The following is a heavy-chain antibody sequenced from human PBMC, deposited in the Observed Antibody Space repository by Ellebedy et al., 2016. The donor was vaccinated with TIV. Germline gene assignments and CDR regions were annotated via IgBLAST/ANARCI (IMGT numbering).Heavy chain of an antibody. J-gene: IGHJ4*02. Sequence: PGGSLRLSCVASGFTFSSYAMSWVRQAPGKGLEWVSVISGSGDYTNYAYSVKGRFTISRDNSKNTLYLQMNSLRAEDTAVYFCAKREMIRDTTGAPAPLFDLWGQGTLVTVSS. V-gene: IGHV3-23*01. CDR3: AKREMIRDTTGAPAPLFDL. D-gene: IGHD1-26*01. CDR1: GFTFSSYA. CDR2: ISGSGDYT.